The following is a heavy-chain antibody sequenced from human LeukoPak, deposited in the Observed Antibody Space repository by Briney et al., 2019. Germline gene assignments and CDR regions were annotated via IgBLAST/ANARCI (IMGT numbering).Heavy chain of an antibody. V-gene: IGHV4-34*01. J-gene: IGHJ5*02. D-gene: IGHD2-2*01. Sequence: SGTLSLTCAVYGGSFSGYYWSWIRQPPGKGLEWIGEINHSGSTNYNPSLKSRVTISVDTSKNQFSLKLSSVTAADTAVYYCVRECCSSTSCYAWWFDPWGQGTLVTVSS. CDR1: GGSFSGYY. CDR3: VRECCSSTSCYAWWFDP. CDR2: INHSGST.